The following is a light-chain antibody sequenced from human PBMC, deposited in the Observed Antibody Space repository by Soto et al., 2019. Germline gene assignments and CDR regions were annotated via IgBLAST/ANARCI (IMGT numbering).Light chain of an antibody. V-gene: IGLV1-40*01. CDR2: SNA. J-gene: IGLJ2*01. CDR3: QVWDSSRHVL. Sequence: QSVLTQPPSVSEAPGQRVTISCSGTSSDIGAGYDVHWYQQLPGAAPKLLIYSNAIRPSGVPDRFSGSKSGTSASLAITGLRAEDEADYYCQVWDSSRHVLFGGGTKLTVL. CDR1: SSDIGAGYD.